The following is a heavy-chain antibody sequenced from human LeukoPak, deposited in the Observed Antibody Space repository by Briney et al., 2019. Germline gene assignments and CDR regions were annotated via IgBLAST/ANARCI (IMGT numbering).Heavy chain of an antibody. V-gene: IGHV4-59*08. D-gene: IGHD3-3*01. CDR1: GGSISSYY. Sequence: SSETLSLTCTVSGGSISSYYWSWIRQPPGKGLEWIGYIYYSGSTNYNPSLKSRVTISVDTSKNQFSLKLSSVTAADTAVYYCARHAGGYYPYYYYGMDVWGQGTTVTVSS. J-gene: IGHJ6*02. CDR3: ARHAGGYYPYYYYGMDV. CDR2: IYYSGST.